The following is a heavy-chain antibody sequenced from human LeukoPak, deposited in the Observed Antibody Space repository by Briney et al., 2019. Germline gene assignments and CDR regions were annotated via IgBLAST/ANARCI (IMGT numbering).Heavy chain of an antibody. CDR2: ISHDGSNI. V-gene: IGHV3-30*18. D-gene: IGHD1-1*01. Sequence: GGSLRLSCAASGFTFSAYGMHWVRQAPGKGLEWVAVISHDGSNIYYVDSVKGRFTISRDNSKNTLYLQMNSLRAEDSAEYYCAKSLLTTATGTGRAFDIWGQGTMVTVSA. CDR1: GFTFSAYG. CDR3: AKSLLTTATGTGRAFDI. J-gene: IGHJ3*02.